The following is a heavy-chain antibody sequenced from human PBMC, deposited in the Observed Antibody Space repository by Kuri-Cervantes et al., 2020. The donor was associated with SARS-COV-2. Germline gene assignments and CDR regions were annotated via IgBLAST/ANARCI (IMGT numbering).Heavy chain of an antibody. J-gene: IGHJ6*02. CDR2: INAGNGNT. CDR1: GYTFTSYA. Sequence: ASVKVSCKASGYTFTSYAMHWVRQAPGQRLEWMGWINAGNGNTKYSQKFQGRVTITRDTSASTAYMELSSLRSEDTVVYYCARDHPYSNYDYYYYGMDVWGQGTTVTVSS. D-gene: IGHD4-11*01. V-gene: IGHV1-3*01. CDR3: ARDHPYSNYDYYYYGMDV.